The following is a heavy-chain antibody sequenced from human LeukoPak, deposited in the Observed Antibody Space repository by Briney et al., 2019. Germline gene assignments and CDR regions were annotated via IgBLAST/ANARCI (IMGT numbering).Heavy chain of an antibody. J-gene: IGHJ4*02. V-gene: IGHV4-34*01. CDR3: ASRRGPFPSLS. CDR2: INHSGST. CDR1: GGSFSGYY. Sequence: SETLSLTCAVYGGSFSGYYWSWIRQPPGKGLEWIGEINHSGSTNYNPSLKSRVTISVDTSKNQFFLKLSSVTAADTAVYYCASRRGPFPSLSWGQGTLVTVSS.